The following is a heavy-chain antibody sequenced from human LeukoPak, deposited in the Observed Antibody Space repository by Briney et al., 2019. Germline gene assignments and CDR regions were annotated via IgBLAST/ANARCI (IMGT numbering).Heavy chain of an antibody. Sequence: GGSLRLSCAASGFTFSSYAMSWVRQAPGKGLEWVSAISGSGGSTYYADSVKGRFTISRDNPKNTLYLQMNSLRAEDTAVYYCAEGSNPVHVTIFGVVIDYYGMDVWGQGTTVTVSS. CDR1: GFTFSSYA. CDR3: AEGSNPVHVTIFGVVIDYYGMDV. D-gene: IGHD3-3*02. J-gene: IGHJ6*02. V-gene: IGHV3-23*01. CDR2: ISGSGGST.